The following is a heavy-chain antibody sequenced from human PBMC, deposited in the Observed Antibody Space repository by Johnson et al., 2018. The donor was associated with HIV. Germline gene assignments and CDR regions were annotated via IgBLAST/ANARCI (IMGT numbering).Heavy chain of an antibody. Sequence: QVQLVESGGGVVQPGGSLRLSCAASGFTFSSYGMHWVRQAPGKGLEWVSIIYSGGNTYYADSVKGRFTISRDSSKSTLYLQMNSLRAEDTALYYCARVSRYCSGGSCLDAFDIWGQGTMVTVSS. CDR2: IYSGGNT. J-gene: IGHJ3*02. D-gene: IGHD2-15*01. CDR1: GFTFSSYG. CDR3: ARVSRYCSGGSCLDAFDI. V-gene: IGHV3-NL1*01.